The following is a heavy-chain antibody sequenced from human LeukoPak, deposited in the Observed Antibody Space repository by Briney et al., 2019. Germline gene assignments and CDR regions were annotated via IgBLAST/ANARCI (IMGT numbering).Heavy chain of an antibody. CDR2: INPNSGGT. CDR3: ANIPPVGPGY. J-gene: IGHJ4*02. D-gene: IGHD2-2*02. Sequence: ASVTVSCKASGYTFTGYYMHWVRQAPGQGLEWMGWINPNSGGTNYAQKFQGRVTVTRDTSISTAYMELSRLISDDTAVYYCANIPPVGPGYWGQGTLVTVSS. V-gene: IGHV1-2*02. CDR1: GYTFTGYY.